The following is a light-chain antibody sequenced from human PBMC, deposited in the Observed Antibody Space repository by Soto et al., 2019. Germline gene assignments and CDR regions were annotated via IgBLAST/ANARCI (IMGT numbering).Light chain of an antibody. CDR2: AAS. Sequence: KVTKSPSALSAFVGDRVTITCRASQSISSYLNWYQQKPGKAPKLLIYAASSLQSGVPSRFSGSGSGTDFTLTISSLQPEDFATYYCQQSYSTPRITFGQGTLLETK. CDR3: QQSYSTPRIT. V-gene: IGKV1-39*01. J-gene: IGKJ5*01. CDR1: QSISSY.